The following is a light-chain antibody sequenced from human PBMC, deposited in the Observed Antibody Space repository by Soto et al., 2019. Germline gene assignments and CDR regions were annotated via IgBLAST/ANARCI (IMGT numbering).Light chain of an antibody. J-gene: IGKJ3*01. V-gene: IGKV3-20*01. Sequence: EIVLTQSPGTLSLSPGERATLSCRVSQSVSSSYLAWYQQKPGQAPRLLIYGASSRATGIPDRFSGSGAGTDLTLIISSLEFEDFAVYYWQQYGSSLFAFGPGAKVYIK. CDR1: QSVSSSY. CDR2: GAS. CDR3: QQYGSSLFA.